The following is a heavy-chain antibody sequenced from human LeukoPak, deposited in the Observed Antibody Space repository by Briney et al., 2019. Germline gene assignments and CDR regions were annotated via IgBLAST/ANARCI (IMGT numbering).Heavy chain of an antibody. Sequence: GGSLRLSCAASGFTFSSYSMNWVRQAPGKGREWVSSISSSSSYIYYADSVKGRFTISRDNAKNSLYLQMNSLRAEDTAVYYCARDRGTGDYDPWGQGTLVTVSS. D-gene: IGHD4-17*01. CDR3: ARDRGTGDYDP. CDR1: GFTFSSYS. J-gene: IGHJ5*02. CDR2: ISSSSSYI. V-gene: IGHV3-21*01.